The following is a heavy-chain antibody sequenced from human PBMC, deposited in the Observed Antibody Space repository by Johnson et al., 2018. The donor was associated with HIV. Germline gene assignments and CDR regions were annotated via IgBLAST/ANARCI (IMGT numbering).Heavy chain of an antibody. D-gene: IGHD6-6*01. J-gene: IGHJ3*02. CDR2: IRYDGTNK. CDR3: ANSYSSSSGNNDYAFDI. Sequence: QVQLVESGGGVVQRGGSLRLSCVASGFTFSSYGMHWVRQAPGKGLEWVAFIRYDGTNKYYGDSVKGRFTVSRDNSKNTVYVDMNSLRAEDTAVYYCANSYSSSSGNNDYAFDIWGQGTMVTVSS. V-gene: IGHV3-30*02. CDR1: GFTFSSYG.